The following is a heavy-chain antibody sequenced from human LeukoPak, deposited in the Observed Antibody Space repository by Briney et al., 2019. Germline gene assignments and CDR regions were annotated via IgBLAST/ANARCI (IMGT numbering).Heavy chain of an antibody. D-gene: IGHD3-16*01. J-gene: IGHJ4*02. CDR1: GGSVSSSIYY. Sequence: SETLSLTCTVSGGSVSSSIYYWGWIRQPPGKGLEWVGSFYYYGTTYDNPSLKSRVTISADTSKNQFSLKLNSLTTADTAVYYCTRGAGWLIDYWGQGILVTVSS. CDR3: TRGAGWLIDY. CDR2: FYYYGTT. V-gene: IGHV4-39*07.